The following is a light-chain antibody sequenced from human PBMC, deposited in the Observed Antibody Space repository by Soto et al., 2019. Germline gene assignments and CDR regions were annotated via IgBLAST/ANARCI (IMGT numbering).Light chain of an antibody. CDR3: QQYNNWPPWT. J-gene: IGKJ1*01. V-gene: IGKV1-9*01. CDR2: AAS. Sequence: DIQLTQSPSFLSASVGDRVTITCRASQDISSHLAWYQQKPGKAPKLLIYAASTLQSGVPSGFGGSGSGTEFTLTITSLQPEDFAVYYCQQYNNWPPWTFGQGTKVEIK. CDR1: QDISSH.